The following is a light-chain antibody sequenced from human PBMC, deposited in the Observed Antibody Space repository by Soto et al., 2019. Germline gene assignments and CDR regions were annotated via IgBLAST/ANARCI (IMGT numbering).Light chain of an antibody. CDR1: STDFVSYNR. J-gene: IGLJ1*01. CDR3: RLYTSENTYV. CDR2: EAS. Sequence: QSVLTQPPSVSGSPGQSVTISCTGTSTDFVSYNRVSWYQQPPGTAPKLIIYEASNRPSGVPDRFSGSKSGNTASLTISGLQAADDADYFCRLYTSENTYVFGTGTNGTVL. V-gene: IGLV2-18*01.